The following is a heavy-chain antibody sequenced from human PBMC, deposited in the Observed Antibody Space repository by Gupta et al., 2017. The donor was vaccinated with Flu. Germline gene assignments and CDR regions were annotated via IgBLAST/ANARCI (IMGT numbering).Heavy chain of an antibody. CDR1: GFTFSLYG. CDR2: IASDGSNK. J-gene: IGHJ6*03. Sequence: QMQLVESGGGVVQFGTSLRLSCAASGFTFSLYGLPWVRQATGKGLEWVADIASDGSNKDYADSVGGRFTISRDNSKNTLSLEMYSLRVEDTAVYYCAKDGPWTASCPYYCYYMDVWGKGTTVTVSS. D-gene: IGHD2-2*01. V-gene: IGHV3-30*18. CDR3: AKDGPWTASCPYYCYYMDV.